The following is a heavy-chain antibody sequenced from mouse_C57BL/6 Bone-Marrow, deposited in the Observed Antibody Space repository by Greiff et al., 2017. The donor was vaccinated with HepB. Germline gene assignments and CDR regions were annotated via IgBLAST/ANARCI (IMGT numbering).Heavy chain of an antibody. V-gene: IGHV1-82*01. CDR1: GYAFSSSW. J-gene: IGHJ3*01. CDR3: ARKPGHGAY. CDR2: IYPGDGDT. Sequence: VQLQQSGPELVKPGASVKISCKASGYAFSSSWMNWVKQRPGKGLEWIGRIYPGDGDTNYNGKFKGKATLTADKSSSTAYMQLSSLTSEDSAVYFCARKPGHGAYWGQGTLVTVSA.